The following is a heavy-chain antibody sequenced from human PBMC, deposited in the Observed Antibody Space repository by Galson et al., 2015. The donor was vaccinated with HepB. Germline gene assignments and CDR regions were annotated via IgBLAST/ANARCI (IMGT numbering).Heavy chain of an antibody. CDR3: ARVYFGSGSSSAYWYFDL. V-gene: IGHV3-23*01. J-gene: IGHJ2*01. Sequence: SLRLSCAASGFTFSTYAMSWVRQAPGKGLEWVSGISGSGTSTYYADSVKGRFTISRDNSKNTLRLQMNSLRAEDTAVYYCARVYFGSGSSSAYWYFDLWGRGALVTVSS. CDR2: ISGSGTST. CDR1: GFTFSTYA. D-gene: IGHD3-10*01.